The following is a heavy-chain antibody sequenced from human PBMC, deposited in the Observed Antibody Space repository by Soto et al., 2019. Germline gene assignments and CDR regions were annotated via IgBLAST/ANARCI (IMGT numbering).Heavy chain of an antibody. D-gene: IGHD1-1*01. CDR2: INAGNGNT. CDR1: GYTFTSYA. Sequence: ASVKVSCKASGYTFTSYAMHWVRQAPGQRLEWMGWINAGNGNTKYSQKFQGRVTITRDTSASTAYMELSSLRSEDTAVYYCARGAPTTGATGPYYYGMDVWGQGTTVTVSS. V-gene: IGHV1-3*01. J-gene: IGHJ6*02. CDR3: ARGAPTTGATGPYYYGMDV.